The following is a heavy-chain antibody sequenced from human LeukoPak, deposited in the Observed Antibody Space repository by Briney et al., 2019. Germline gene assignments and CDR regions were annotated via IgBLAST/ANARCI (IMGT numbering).Heavy chain of an antibody. CDR2: IYYSGST. Sequence: PSETLSLTCTVSGGSISSNFYYWGWIRQPPSKGLEWIGSIYYSGSTYYNPSLKSRVTISVDTSKNQFSLKLTSVTAADTAVYYCARHAYGSGSQITPYPFDYWGQGTLVTVSS. D-gene: IGHD3-10*01. V-gene: IGHV4-39*01. CDR1: GGSISSNFYY. CDR3: ARHAYGSGSQITPYPFDY. J-gene: IGHJ4*02.